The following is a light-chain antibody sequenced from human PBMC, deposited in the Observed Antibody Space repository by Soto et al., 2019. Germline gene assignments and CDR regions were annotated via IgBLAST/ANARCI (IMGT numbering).Light chain of an antibody. CDR2: AAS. J-gene: IGKJ1*01. CDR1: LGISDY. Sequence: TQAKASISRSVGDRVTITFRASLGISDYLAWYQQKPGKVPRLLIYAASTLHSGVPSRFSGSGSGTDFTLTISSLQPEDVATYYCQKYNSAPWTFCQ. V-gene: IGKV1-27*01. CDR3: QKYNSAPWT.